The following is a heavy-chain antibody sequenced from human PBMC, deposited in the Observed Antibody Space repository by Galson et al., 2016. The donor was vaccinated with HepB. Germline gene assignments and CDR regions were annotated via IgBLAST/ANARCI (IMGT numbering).Heavy chain of an antibody. Sequence: SLRLSCAASGFTFNNYIMHWVRQAPGKGLEWLSYISGTTHIFVSYADSVRGRVTISRDNARNSLYLHLNSLRDEDTAVYYCARDFSWSFENWGQGTLVTVSS. CDR1: GFTFNNYI. CDR3: ARDFSWSFEN. D-gene: IGHD3-3*01. V-gene: IGHV3-48*02. J-gene: IGHJ4*02. CDR2: ISGTTHIF.